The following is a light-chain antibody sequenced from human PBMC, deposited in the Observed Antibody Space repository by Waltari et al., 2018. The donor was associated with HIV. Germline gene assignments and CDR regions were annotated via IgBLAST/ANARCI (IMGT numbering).Light chain of an antibody. J-gene: IGKJ5*01. CDR3: QQRSNWPPVT. V-gene: IGKV3-11*01. CDR1: QNIGNY. Sequence: EVVLTQSPSTLSLSQGERATLSCRASQNIGNYLAWYQQKPGQAPRLIYDASTRASGIPARFSGSGSGTDFTLTISSLEPEDVAVYYCQQRSNWPPVTFGQGTRLEI. CDR2: DAS.